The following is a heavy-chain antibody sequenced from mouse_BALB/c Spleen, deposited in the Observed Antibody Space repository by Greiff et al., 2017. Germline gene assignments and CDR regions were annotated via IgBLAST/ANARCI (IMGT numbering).Heavy chain of an antibody. CDR3: ARDSDYYGSSYAMDY. CDR2: IWAGGST. Sequence: VKLVESGPGLVAPSQSLSITCTVSGFSLTSYGVHWVRQPPGKGLEWLGVIWAGGSTNYNSALMSRLSISKDNSKSQVFLKMNSLQTDDTAMYYCARDSDYYGSSYAMDYWGQGTSVTVSS. J-gene: IGHJ4*01. D-gene: IGHD1-1*01. V-gene: IGHV2-9*02. CDR1: GFSLTSYG.